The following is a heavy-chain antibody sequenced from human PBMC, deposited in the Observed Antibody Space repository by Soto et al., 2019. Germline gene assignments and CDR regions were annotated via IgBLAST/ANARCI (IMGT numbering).Heavy chain of an antibody. CDR3: ARAPIVYGDYSIDY. CDR2: IWYDGSNK. D-gene: IGHD4-17*01. CDR1: GFTFSSYG. J-gene: IGHJ4*02. V-gene: IGHV3-33*01. Sequence: GGSLRLSCAASGFTFSSYGMHWVRQAPGKGLEWVAVIWYDGSNKYYADSVKGRFTISRDNSKNTLYLQMNSLRAEDTAVYYCARAPIVYGDYSIDYWGQGTLVTVSS.